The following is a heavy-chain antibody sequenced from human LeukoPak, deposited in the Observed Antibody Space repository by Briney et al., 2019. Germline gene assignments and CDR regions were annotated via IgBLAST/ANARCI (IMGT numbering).Heavy chain of an antibody. Sequence: GGSLRLSCAASGFTFRSYWMHWVRQAPGEGLEWVSHVIRDGSFTNNADSVKGRFTISRDNAKNTLYLQMSSLGAEDTAVYFCVRDGDDFNFDYWGQGSLVTVSS. D-gene: IGHD5-24*01. J-gene: IGHJ4*02. V-gene: IGHV3-74*01. CDR2: VIRDGSFT. CDR3: VRDGDDFNFDY. CDR1: GFTFRSYW.